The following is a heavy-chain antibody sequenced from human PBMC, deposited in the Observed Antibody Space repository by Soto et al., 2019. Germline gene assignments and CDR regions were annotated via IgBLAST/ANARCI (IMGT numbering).Heavy chain of an antibody. V-gene: IGHV1-3*01. D-gene: IGHD6-13*01. CDR1: GYTFTSYA. J-gene: IGHJ5*02. CDR2: INAGNGNT. CDR3: ARDRSYSSSWMAPGNWFDP. Sequence: SVKVSCKASGYTFTSYAMHWVRQAPGQRLEWMGWINAGNGNTKYSQKFQGRVTITRDTSASTAYMELSSLRSEDTAVYYCARDRSYSSSWMAPGNWFDPWGQGTLVTVSS.